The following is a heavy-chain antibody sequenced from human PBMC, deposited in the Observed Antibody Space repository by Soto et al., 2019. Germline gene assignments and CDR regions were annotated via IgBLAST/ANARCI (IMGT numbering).Heavy chain of an antibody. J-gene: IGHJ5*02. CDR2: IYYSGST. D-gene: IGHD5-12*01. CDR3: ARLEWLPNWFDP. V-gene: IGHV4-59*08. Sequence: PSETLSLTCTVSGGSISSYYWSWIRQPPGKGLEWIGYIYYSGSTNYNPSLKSRVTISVDTSKNQFSLKLSSVTAADTAVYYCARLEWLPNWFDPWGQGTLVTVSS. CDR1: GGSISSYY.